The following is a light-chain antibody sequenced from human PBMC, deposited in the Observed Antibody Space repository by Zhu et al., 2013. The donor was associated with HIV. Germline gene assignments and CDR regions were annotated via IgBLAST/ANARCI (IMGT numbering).Light chain of an antibody. V-gene: IGKV3-15*01. CDR2: RAS. Sequence: EIVMTQSPATLSVSPGERATLSCRASRSVTDNLVWYQQKPGQAPRLLIYRASTRATGVPARFSGSGSGTEFTLTISSLQSEDSAVYFCQQYDNWPPYTFGRGTEVGDQT. CDR1: RSVTDN. J-gene: IGKJ2*01. CDR3: QQYDNWPPYT.